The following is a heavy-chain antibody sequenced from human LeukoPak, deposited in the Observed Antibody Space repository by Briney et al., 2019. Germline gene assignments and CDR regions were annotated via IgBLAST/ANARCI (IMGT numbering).Heavy chain of an antibody. J-gene: IGHJ4*02. D-gene: IGHD6-13*01. Sequence: GGSLRLSCAASGFTFSSYGMSWVRQAPGKGLGWVSAISGSGGSTYYADSVKGRFTISRDNSKNTLYLQMNSLRAEDTAVYYCAKDKRGAAAANYFDYWGQGTLVTVSS. CDR3: AKDKRGAAAANYFDY. V-gene: IGHV3-23*01. CDR2: ISGSGGST. CDR1: GFTFSSYG.